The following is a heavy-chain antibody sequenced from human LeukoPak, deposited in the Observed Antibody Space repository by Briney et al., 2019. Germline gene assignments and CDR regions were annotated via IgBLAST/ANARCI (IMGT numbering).Heavy chain of an antibody. J-gene: IGHJ4*02. CDR2: INPNSGGT. Sequence: GASVKVSCKASGYTFTGYCMHWVRQAPGQGLEWMGWINPNSGGTNYAQKFQGRVTMTRDTSISTAYMELSRLRSDDTAVYYCARDGGYCSSTSCYIFDYWGQGTLVTVSS. D-gene: IGHD2-2*02. CDR1: GYTFTGYC. V-gene: IGHV1-2*02. CDR3: ARDGGYCSSTSCYIFDY.